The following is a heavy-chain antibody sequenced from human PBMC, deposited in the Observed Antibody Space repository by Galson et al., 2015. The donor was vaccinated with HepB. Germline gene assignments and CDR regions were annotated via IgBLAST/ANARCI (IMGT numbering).Heavy chain of an antibody. Sequence: SLRLSCAASGFTFSSYGMHWVRQAPGKGLEWVAVIWYDGSNKYYADSVKGRFTISRDNSKNTLYLQMNSLRAEDTAVYYCARAKAAAEGFDPWGQGTLVTVSS. D-gene: IGHD6-13*01. J-gene: IGHJ5*02. V-gene: IGHV3-33*08. CDR1: GFTFSSYG. CDR2: IWYDGSNK. CDR3: ARAKAAAEGFDP.